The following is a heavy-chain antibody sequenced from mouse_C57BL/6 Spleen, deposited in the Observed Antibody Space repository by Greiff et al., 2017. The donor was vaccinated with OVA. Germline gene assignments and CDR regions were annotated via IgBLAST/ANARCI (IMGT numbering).Heavy chain of an antibody. CDR2: IDPANGNT. D-gene: IGHD4-1*02. Sequence: EVQGVESVAELVRPGASVKLSCTASGFNIKNTYMHWVKQRPEQGLEWIGRIDPANGNTKYAPKFQGKATITADTSSNTAYLQLSSLTSEDTAIYYCASLQLGRWYFDVWGTGTTVTVSS. J-gene: IGHJ1*03. CDR1: GFNIKNTY. CDR3: ASLQLGRWYFDV. V-gene: IGHV14-3*01.